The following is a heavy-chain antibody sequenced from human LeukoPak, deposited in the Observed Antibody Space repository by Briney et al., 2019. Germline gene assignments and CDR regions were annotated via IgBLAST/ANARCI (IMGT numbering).Heavy chain of an antibody. J-gene: IGHJ4*02. D-gene: IGHD4-23*01. CDR2: ISGSSSYI. Sequence: PGGSLRLSCAASGFTFSSYSMNWVRQAPGKGLEWVSSISGSSSYIYYADSVKGRFTISRDNAKSSLYVQMNSLRAEDTAVYYCARDYGGSSPFDYWGQGTLVTVSS. V-gene: IGHV3-21*01. CDR3: ARDYGGSSPFDY. CDR1: GFTFSSYS.